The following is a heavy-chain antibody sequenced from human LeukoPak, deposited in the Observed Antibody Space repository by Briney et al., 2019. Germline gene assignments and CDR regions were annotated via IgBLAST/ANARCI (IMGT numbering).Heavy chain of an antibody. D-gene: IGHD3-16*01. J-gene: IGHJ4*02. Sequence: SETLSLTXTVSGGSISGSCCYWGCIRQTPGKDLEWIGSTSYSGSTHYNPSFKSRVTVSVDTSKNQFFLNLSSVTAADTAVYYCSRTTGDSAIIAAHWGQGTLVTVSS. CDR1: GGSISGSCCY. CDR3: SRTTGDSAIIAAH. CDR2: TSYSGST. V-gene: IGHV4-39*01.